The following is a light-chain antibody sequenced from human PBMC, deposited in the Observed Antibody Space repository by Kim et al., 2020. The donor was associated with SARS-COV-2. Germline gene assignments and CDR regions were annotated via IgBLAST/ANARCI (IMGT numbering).Light chain of an antibody. Sequence: ASGGDRVTITCRASQRISNYLAWYEQKPEEIPKVLIYGASTVQSGVPSRFSGSGSGTDCTLTITSLQPEDVATYFCQKYNSAPQTFGQGAQVDIK. J-gene: IGKJ1*01. CDR3: QKYNSAPQT. V-gene: IGKV1-27*01. CDR1: QRISNY. CDR2: GAS.